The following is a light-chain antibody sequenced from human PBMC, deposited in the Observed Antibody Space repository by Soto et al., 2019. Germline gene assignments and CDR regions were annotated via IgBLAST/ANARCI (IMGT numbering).Light chain of an antibody. CDR2: EVS. CDR1: SSDIGGSNY. V-gene: IGLV2-14*01. J-gene: IGLJ2*01. Sequence: QSALTQPASVSGSPGQSITISCTGTSSDIGGSNYVSWYQQHPGKAPKLMIYEVSNRPSGVSNRFSGSKSDNTASLTISGLQTDDEADYYCSSYTTSASRVFGGGTKLTVL. CDR3: SSYTTSASRV.